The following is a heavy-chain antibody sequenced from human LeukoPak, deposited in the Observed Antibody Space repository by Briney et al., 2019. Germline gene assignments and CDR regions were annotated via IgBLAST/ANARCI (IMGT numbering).Heavy chain of an antibody. CDR2: IFNSGST. J-gene: IGHJ4*02. V-gene: IGHV4-39*07. Sequence: SETLSLTCTVSGGSISSSNYYWGWIRQPPGRGLEWIGYIFNSGSTYSNPSLKSRVTILVDTSKNQFSLKLSSVTAADTAVYYCARDRHKLVDIVAGILDYWGQGTLVTVSS. D-gene: IGHD5-12*01. CDR1: GGSISSSNYY. CDR3: ARDRHKLVDIVAGILDY.